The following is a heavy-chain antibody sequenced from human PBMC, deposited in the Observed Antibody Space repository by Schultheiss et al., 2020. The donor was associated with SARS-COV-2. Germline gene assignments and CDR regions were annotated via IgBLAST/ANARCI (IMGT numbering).Heavy chain of an antibody. CDR3: ARDQGGGWYGDYFDY. D-gene: IGHD6-19*01. CDR1: GGSISSYY. V-gene: IGHV4-4*08. CDR2: IYTSGST. Sequence: SQTLSLTCTVSGGSISSYYWSWIRQPPGKGLEWIGYIYTSGSTNYNPSLKSRVTMSVDTSKNQFSLKLSSVTAADTAVYYCARDQGGGWYGDYFDYWGQGTLVTVSS. J-gene: IGHJ4*02.